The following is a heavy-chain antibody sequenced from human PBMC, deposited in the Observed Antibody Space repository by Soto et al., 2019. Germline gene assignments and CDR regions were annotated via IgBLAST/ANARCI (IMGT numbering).Heavy chain of an antibody. J-gene: IGHJ4*02. CDR3: ARARYSSSWERFDY. V-gene: IGHV1-69*01. Sequence: QVQLVQSGAEVKKPGSSVKVSCKASGGTFSTYAINWVRQAPGQGLEWLGGIIPMSGSPNYAQKFQGRVTITADESTSTAYMELSSLRSADTAIYYCARARYSSSWERFDYWGQGTLVTASS. CDR1: GGTFSTYA. CDR2: IIPMSGSP. D-gene: IGHD6-13*01.